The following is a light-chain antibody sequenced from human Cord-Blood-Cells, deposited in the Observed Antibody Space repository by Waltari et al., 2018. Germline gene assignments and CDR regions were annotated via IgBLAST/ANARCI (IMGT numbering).Light chain of an antibody. CDR2: RNN. CDR3: AAWDDSLSGWV. J-gene: IGLJ3*02. Sequence: QSVLTQPPSASRTPGHRVTIPVSACSSTLRSNYVFWYQQLPGTAPKPLIYRNNQRPSGVPDRFSGSKSGTSASLAISGLRSEDEADYYCAAWDDSLSGWVFGGGTKLTVL. V-gene: IGLV1-47*01. CDR1: SSTLRSNY.